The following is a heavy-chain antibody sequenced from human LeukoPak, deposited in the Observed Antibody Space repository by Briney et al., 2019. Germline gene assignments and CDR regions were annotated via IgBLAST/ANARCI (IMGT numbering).Heavy chain of an antibody. D-gene: IGHD1-1*01. CDR1: GYTLTELS. CDR3: ATDTGTDFGLSLDAFDI. CDR2: FDPEDGET. J-gene: IGHJ3*02. Sequence: GASVKVSCKVSGYTLTELSMHWVRQAPGKGLEWMGGFDPEDGETIYAQKFQGRVTMTEDTSTDTAYMELSSLRSEDTAVYYCATDTGTDFGLSLDAFDIWGQGTMVTVSS. V-gene: IGHV1-24*01.